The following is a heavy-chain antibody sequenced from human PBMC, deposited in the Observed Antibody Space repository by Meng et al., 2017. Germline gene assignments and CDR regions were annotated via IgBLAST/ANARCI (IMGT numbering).Heavy chain of an antibody. V-gene: IGHV4-34*01. CDR3: ARVGSYDSSGYYPNYYFDY. J-gene: IGHJ4*02. CDR2: INHSGST. D-gene: IGHD3-22*01. CDR1: GGSFSGYY. Sequence: QVPLQQWGAGLLKPSETLSLTCAVYGGSFSGYYWSWIRQPPGKGLEWIGEINHSGSTNYNPSLKSRVTISVDTSKNQFSLKLSSVTAADTAVYYCARVGSYDSSGYYPNYYFDYWGQGTLVTVSS.